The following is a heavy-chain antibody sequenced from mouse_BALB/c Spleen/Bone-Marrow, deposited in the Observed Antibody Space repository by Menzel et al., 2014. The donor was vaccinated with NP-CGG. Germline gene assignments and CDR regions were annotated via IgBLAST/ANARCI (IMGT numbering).Heavy chain of an antibody. CDR1: GFTFSSYG. J-gene: IGHJ3*01. CDR2: INSNGGST. Sequence: EVKLVESGGGLVQPGGSLKLSCAASGFTFSSYGMSWVRQTPDKRLELVATINSNGGSTYYPDSVKGRFTISRDNAKNTLYLQMTSLKSEDTAMYYCARDMITTRGFAHWGQGTLVTVSA. CDR3: ARDMITTRGFAH. D-gene: IGHD2-4*01. V-gene: IGHV5-6-3*01.